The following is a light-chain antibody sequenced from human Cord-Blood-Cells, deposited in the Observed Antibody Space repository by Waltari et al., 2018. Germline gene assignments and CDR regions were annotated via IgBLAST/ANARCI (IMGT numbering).Light chain of an antibody. CDR3: QQYNNWSWT. CDR1: QSVSSD. J-gene: IGKJ1*01. CDR2: GAA. V-gene: IGKV3-15*01. Sequence: EIVMTQSPATLSVSPGEIATPYCRASQSVSSDLAWYQRKPGHAPRLLSYGAATRATGIPARFSGSGSGTEFTLTISSLQSEDFAVYYCQQYNNWSWTFGQGTKVEIK.